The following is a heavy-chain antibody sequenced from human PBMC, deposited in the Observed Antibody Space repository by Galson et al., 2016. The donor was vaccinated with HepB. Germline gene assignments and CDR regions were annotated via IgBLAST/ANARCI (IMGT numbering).Heavy chain of an antibody. CDR1: GFTFHAYS. D-gene: IGHD3-10*02. Sequence: SLRLSCAASGFTFHAYSMTWVRQAPGKGLEWVSSVSAASSYISYAASLKGRFTISRDNTKNSLFLRMNSLRAEDTAVYFCVRFMSGVDYWGQGALVTVSS. CDR2: VSAASSYI. J-gene: IGHJ4*02. CDR3: VRFMSGVDY. V-gene: IGHV3-21*01.